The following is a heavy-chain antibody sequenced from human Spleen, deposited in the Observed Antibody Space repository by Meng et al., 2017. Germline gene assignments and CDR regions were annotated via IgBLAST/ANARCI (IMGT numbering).Heavy chain of an antibody. CDR1: GGSISSSSYY. J-gene: IGHJ4*02. CDR3: ARRDYYGPIGY. CDR2: IYYNGNS. D-gene: IGHD3-10*01. V-gene: IGHV4-39*01. Sequence: QLQLQESGPGLVKPSETLSLPCTVSGGSISSSSYYWVWIRQPPGKGLEWIGQIYYNGNSYYNPSLKSRVTMSVDTSRSQFSLKLKSVTAADTAVYYCARRDYYGPIGYWGQGTLVTFSS.